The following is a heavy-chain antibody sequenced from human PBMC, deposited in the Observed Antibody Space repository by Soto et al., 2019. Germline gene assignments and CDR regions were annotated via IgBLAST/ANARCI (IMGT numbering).Heavy chain of an antibody. CDR3: AKRGILGAQGMAYFDL. CDR1: GFTFNPYA. Sequence: QVQLMESGGGVVQTGRSLRLSCAASGFTFNPYAMHWVRQAPGKGLEWLAVITPAGTEQYYADSVKGRFTISRDNSKNTLYLQMNSLGLEDMSIYHCAKRGILGAQGMAYFDLWGRGTLVTVSS. D-gene: IGHD1-26*01. J-gene: IGHJ2*01. CDR2: ITPAGTEQ. V-gene: IGHV3-30*18.